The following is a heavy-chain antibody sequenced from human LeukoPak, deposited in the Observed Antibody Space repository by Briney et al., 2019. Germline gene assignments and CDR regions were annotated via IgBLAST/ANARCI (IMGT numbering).Heavy chain of an antibody. V-gene: IGHV4-30-2*01. CDR3: ARSYTTVTTWIFDY. Sequence: SETLSLTCAVSGGSISSGGYSWSWIRQPPGKGLEWIGYIYHSGSTYYNPSLKSRVTISVDTSKNQFSLKLSSVTAADTAVYYCARSYTTVTTWIFDYWGQGTLVTVSS. J-gene: IGHJ4*02. CDR1: GGSISSGGYS. D-gene: IGHD4-17*01. CDR2: IYHSGST.